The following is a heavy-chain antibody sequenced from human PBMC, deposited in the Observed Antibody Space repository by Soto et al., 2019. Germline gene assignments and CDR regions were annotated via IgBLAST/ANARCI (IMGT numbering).Heavy chain of an antibody. J-gene: IGHJ6*02. V-gene: IGHV1-2*02. Sequence: ASVKVSCKASGYTFTGYYMHWVLQAPGQGLEWMGWINPNSGGTNYAQKFQGRVTMTRDTSISTAYMELSRLRSDDTAVYYCARVIAARQNGMDVWGQGTTVTVSS. D-gene: IGHD6-6*01. CDR1: GYTFTGYY. CDR3: ARVIAARQNGMDV. CDR2: INPNSGGT.